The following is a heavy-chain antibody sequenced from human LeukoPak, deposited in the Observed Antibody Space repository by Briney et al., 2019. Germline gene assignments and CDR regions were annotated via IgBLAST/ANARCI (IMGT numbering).Heavy chain of an antibody. D-gene: IGHD3-3*01. CDR1: GYTFTSYG. CDR2: ISAYNCNT. V-gene: IGHV1-18*01. Sequence: GASVKVSCKASGYTFTSYGISWVRQAPGQGLEWMGWISAYNCNTNYAQKLQGRVTMTTDTSTSTAYMELRSLRSDDTAVYYCARGPEVGAFYDFWSGSETEDYWGQGTLVTVSS. CDR3: ARGPEVGAFYDFWSGSETEDY. J-gene: IGHJ4*02.